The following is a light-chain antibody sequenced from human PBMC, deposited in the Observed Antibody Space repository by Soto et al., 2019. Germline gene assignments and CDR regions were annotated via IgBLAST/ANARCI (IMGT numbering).Light chain of an antibody. CDR1: PSEFGIYNY. V-gene: IGLV2-14*01. CDR2: EVT. J-gene: IGLJ1*01. CDR3: SSKTSSSSPFV. Sequence: QSVRTEPASLYRSPGQSIAISCTGTPSEFGIYNYVSWYQQHPGKVPKLIIYEVTNRPSGVSNRFSGSKSGNTASLTISGLQADDEGDYYCSSKTSSSSPFVFGTGTKVTV.